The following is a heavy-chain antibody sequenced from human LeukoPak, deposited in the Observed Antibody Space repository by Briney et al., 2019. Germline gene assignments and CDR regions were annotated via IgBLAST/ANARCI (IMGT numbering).Heavy chain of an antibody. CDR1: GFSFSIYS. J-gene: IGHJ3*01. CDR2: ITSSSTYI. V-gene: IGHV3-21*01. Sequence: GGSLRLSCAASGFSFSIYSMYWVRQAPGKGLEWVSSITSSSTYIYYADSVKGRFTISRANANNSLYLQMNSLRAEDTAVYYCARPYSGFFAAFDVWGQGTMVTVSS. CDR3: ARPYSGFFAAFDV. D-gene: IGHD3-10*01.